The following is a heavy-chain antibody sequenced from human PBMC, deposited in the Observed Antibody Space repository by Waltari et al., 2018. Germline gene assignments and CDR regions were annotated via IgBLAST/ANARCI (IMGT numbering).Heavy chain of an antibody. CDR3: AREWVGVDY. V-gene: IGHV3-7*01. CDR1: GFTFSSYW. CDR2: IKQDGSEQ. Sequence: EVQLVESGGGLVQPGGSLRLSCAASGFTFSSYWMSRVRQAPGKGLEGVANIKQDGSEQYYVASGKGRFTISGDNAKNSLYMQMSSLRAEDTAVYYCAREWVGVDYWGQGTLVTVSS. J-gene: IGHJ4*02. D-gene: IGHD1-26*01.